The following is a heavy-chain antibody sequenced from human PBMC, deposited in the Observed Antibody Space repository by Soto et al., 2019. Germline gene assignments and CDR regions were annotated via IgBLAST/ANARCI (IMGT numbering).Heavy chain of an antibody. CDR3: ARDSLALFDS. CDR2: IYSSGST. Sequence: SETLSLTYPVSDGSVISGSYYGTWIRQPPGKGLEWIGYIYSSGSTLYNPSLKSRVIISVDTSMNQFSLKLSSVTAADTAVYYCARDSLALFDSWGQGTLVTVSS. CDR1: DGSVISGSYY. V-gene: IGHV4-61*01. D-gene: IGHD5-12*01. J-gene: IGHJ4*02.